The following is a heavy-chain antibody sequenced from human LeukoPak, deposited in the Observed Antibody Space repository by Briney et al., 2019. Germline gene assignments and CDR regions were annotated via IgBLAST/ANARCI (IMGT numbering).Heavy chain of an antibody. Sequence: SETLSLTCTVSGGSISSYYWSWIRQPPGKGLEWIGEINHSGSTNYNPSLKSRVTISVDTSKNQFSLKLSSVTAADTAVYYCARRLGYYYDSSTPFDYWGQGTLVTVSS. CDR1: GGSISSYY. V-gene: IGHV4-34*01. J-gene: IGHJ4*02. CDR2: INHSGST. D-gene: IGHD3-22*01. CDR3: ARRLGYYYDSSTPFDY.